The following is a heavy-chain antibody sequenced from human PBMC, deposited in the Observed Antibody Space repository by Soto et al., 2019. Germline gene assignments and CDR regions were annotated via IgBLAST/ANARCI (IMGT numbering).Heavy chain of an antibody. Sequence: ASVKVSCKVSGYTLTELSMHWVRQAPGKGLEWMGGFDPEDGETIYAQKFQGRVTMTEDTSTDTAYMELSSLRSEDTAVYYCANIFIYRSGWYDTDYWGQGTLVTVSS. CDR2: FDPEDGET. CDR1: GYTLTELS. V-gene: IGHV1-24*01. J-gene: IGHJ4*02. D-gene: IGHD6-19*01. CDR3: ANIFIYRSGWYDTDY.